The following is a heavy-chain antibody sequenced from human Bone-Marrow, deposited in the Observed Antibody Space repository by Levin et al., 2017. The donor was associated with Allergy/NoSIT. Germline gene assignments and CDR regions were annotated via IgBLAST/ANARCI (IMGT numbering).Heavy chain of an antibody. Sequence: GESLKISCAASGFTFSSYAMSWVRQAPGKGLEWVSAISGSGGSTYYADSVKGRFTISRDNSKNTLYLQMNSLRAEDTAVYYCAKGLGAFDIWGQGTMVTVSS. CDR2: ISGSGGST. V-gene: IGHV3-23*01. CDR1: GFTFSSYA. J-gene: IGHJ3*02. CDR3: AKGLGAFDI.